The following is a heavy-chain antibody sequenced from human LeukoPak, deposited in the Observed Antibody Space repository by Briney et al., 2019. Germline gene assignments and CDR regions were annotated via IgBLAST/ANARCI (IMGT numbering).Heavy chain of an antibody. V-gene: IGHV4-4*07. J-gene: IGHJ5*02. Sequence: PSETLSLTCTVSGGSISSYYWSWIRQPAGKGLEWIGRIYTSGSTNYNPSLKSRVTMSVDTSKNQFSLKLSSVTAADTAVYYCARSTDFWNGHNWFDPWGQGTLVTVSS. CDR3: ARSTDFWNGHNWFDP. CDR1: GGSISSYY. D-gene: IGHD3-3*01. CDR2: IYTSGST.